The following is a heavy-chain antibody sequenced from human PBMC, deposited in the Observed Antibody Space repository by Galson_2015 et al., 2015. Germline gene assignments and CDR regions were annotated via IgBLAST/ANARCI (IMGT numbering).Heavy chain of an antibody. J-gene: IGHJ6*02. CDR3: AKDNSNLYYYYGMDV. CDR2: ISGSGSST. D-gene: IGHD4-23*01. Sequence: SLRLSCAASGFTFSNYAMSWVRQAPGKGLEWVSTISGSGSSTYYAGSVKGRFTISGDNSKNTLSLQMNSLRAEDTAVYYCAKDNSNLYYYYGMDVWGQGTTVTVSS. CDR1: GFTFSNYA. V-gene: IGHV3-23*01.